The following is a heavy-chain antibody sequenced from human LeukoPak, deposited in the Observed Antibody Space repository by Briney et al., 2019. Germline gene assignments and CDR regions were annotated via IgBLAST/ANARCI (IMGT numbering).Heavy chain of an antibody. J-gene: IGHJ4*02. V-gene: IGHV3-23*01. CDR3: AKASRLLHGSGSYPGYFDY. CDR2: ISGSGDST. CDR1: GFTCSSYA. D-gene: IGHD3-10*01. Sequence: PGGSLRLSCAASGFTCSSYAMSWVRQAPGKGLEWFSSISGSGDSTYYADSVKGRFIISRDNSKNTLYLQMNSLRAEDTAVYYCAKASRLLHGSGSYPGYFDYWGQGALVTVSS.